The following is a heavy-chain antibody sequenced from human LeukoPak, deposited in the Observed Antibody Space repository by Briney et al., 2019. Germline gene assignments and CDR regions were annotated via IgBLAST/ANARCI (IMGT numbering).Heavy chain of an antibody. CDR2: SNTYIGNA. CDR3: ARDLSGRIPHFDY. J-gene: IGHJ4*02. Sequence: SVKVSCKASGYTFTTYGISWVRQAPGQGLEWMGWSNTYIGNANYAQKFQGRVTMTTDTSTSTAYMELRSLRSDDTAVYYCARDLSGRIPHFDYWGQGTLVTVSS. D-gene: IGHD2-21*01. CDR1: GYTFTTYG. V-gene: IGHV1-18*01.